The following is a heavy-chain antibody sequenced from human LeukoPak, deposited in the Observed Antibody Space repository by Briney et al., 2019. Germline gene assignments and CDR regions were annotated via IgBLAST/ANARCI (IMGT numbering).Heavy chain of an antibody. CDR3: ARPLQGIVGATGFDY. Sequence: RGESLKISCRSSEYSFATYWIAWLRQIPGKGLEWMGIIYPSDSDTRYSPSFQGQVTISADKSIKTAYLQWSSLKASDTAMYYCARPLQGIVGATGFDYWGQGTLVTVSS. V-gene: IGHV5-51*01. CDR2: IYPSDSDT. D-gene: IGHD1-26*01. CDR1: EYSFATYW. J-gene: IGHJ4*02.